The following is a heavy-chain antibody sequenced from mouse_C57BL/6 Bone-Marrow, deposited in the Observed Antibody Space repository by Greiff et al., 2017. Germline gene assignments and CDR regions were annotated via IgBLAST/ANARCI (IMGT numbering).Heavy chain of an antibody. CDR1: GYTFTDYE. V-gene: IGHV1-15*01. D-gene: IGHD1-1*01. J-gene: IGHJ2*01. CDR2: IDPETGGT. CDR3: TDYGRYFGY. Sequence: QVHVKQSGAELVRPGASVTLSCKASGYTFTDYEMHWVKQTPVHGLEWIGAIDPETGGTAYNQKFKGKAILTADKSSSTAYMALRSLTSEDSAVYYCTDYGRYFGYWGQGTTLAVSS.